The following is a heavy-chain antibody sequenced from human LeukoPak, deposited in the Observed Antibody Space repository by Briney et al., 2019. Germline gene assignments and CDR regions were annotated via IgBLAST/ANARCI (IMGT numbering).Heavy chain of an antibody. CDR1: GDSVSSNSAA. V-gene: IGHV6-1*01. CDR3: ARETSGSYPRRYYCMDV. CDR2: TYYRSKWYN. D-gene: IGHD1-26*01. J-gene: IGHJ6*03. Sequence: SQTLSLTCAISGDSVSSNSAAWNWIRQSPSRGLEWLGRTYYRSKWYNDYAVSVKSRITINPDTSKSQFSLQLNSVTPEDTAVYYCARETSGSYPRRYYCMDVWGKGTTVTVSS.